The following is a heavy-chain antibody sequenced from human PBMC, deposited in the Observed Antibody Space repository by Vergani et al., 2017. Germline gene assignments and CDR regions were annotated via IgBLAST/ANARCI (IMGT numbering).Heavy chain of an antibody. CDR2: ISGSGGST. Sequence: EVQLLESGGGLVQPGGSLRLSCAASGFTFSSYAMSWVRQAPGKGLEWVSAISGSGGSTYYADSVKGRFTISRDNSKNTLYLQMNSLRAEDTAVYYGANVGSSYHSPLGYWGQGTLVTVSS. J-gene: IGHJ4*02. D-gene: IGHD2-15*01. CDR1: GFTFSSYA. V-gene: IGHV3-23*01. CDR3: ANVGSSYHSPLGY.